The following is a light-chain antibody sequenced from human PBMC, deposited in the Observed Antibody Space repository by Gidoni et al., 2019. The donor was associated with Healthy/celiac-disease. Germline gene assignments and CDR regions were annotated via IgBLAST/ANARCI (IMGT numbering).Light chain of an antibody. V-gene: IGKV4-1*01. CDR2: WAS. CDR3: QQYYSTPFT. J-gene: IGKJ3*01. CDR1: QSVLYSSNNKNN. Sequence: DIVMTQSPDSMAVSLGARATINCKSSQSVLYSSNNKNNLAWYQQKPGQPPKLLIYWASTRESGVPDRFSGIGSGTYFTLTISSLQAEDVAVYYCQQYYSTPFTFGPGTKVDIK.